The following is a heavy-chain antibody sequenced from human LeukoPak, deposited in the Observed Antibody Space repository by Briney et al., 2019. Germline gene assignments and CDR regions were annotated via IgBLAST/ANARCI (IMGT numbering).Heavy chain of an antibody. D-gene: IGHD5-18*01. CDR3: ATVTDY. CDR1: GVTFSSYG. Sequence: GGSLRLSCAAAGVTFSSYGMHWGRQAPGKGLEGGAFIRYDGSNKYYADSVKGRFTISRDNSKHTLYLQMSSLRAEDTAVYYCATVTDYWGQGTLVTVSS. CDR2: IRYDGSNK. J-gene: IGHJ4*02. V-gene: IGHV3-30*02.